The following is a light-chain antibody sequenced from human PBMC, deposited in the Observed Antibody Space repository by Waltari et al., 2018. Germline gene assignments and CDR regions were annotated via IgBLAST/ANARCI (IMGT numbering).Light chain of an antibody. Sequence: QSVLTQPPSAAGTPGQRVTISCSGSSPSIGSNYVYWYQQLPGTAPKLLLYTNNQRPSGVPDRFSDSKSGTSASLVISGLRSEDEADYYCAAWDDSLSGMVFGGGTKLTVL. V-gene: IGLV1-47*02. CDR1: SPSIGSNY. CDR2: TNN. J-gene: IGLJ2*01. CDR3: AAWDDSLSGMV.